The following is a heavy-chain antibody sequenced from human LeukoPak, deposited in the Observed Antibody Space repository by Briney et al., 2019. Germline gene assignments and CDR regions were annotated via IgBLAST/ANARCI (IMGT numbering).Heavy chain of an antibody. J-gene: IGHJ3*02. CDR2: IIPIFGTA. CDR1: GGTFSSYA. Sequence: ASVKVSCKAPGGTFSSYAISWVRQAPGQGLEWMGGIIPIFGTANYAQKFQGRVTITTDESTSTAYMELSSLRSEDTAVYYCASRGGYSSPFLDAFDIWGQGTMVTVSS. CDR3: ASRGGYSSPFLDAFDI. V-gene: IGHV1-69*05. D-gene: IGHD6-13*01.